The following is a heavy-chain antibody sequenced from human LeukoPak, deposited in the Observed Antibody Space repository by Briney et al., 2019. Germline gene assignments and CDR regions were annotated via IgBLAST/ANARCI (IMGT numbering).Heavy chain of an antibody. CDR1: GFSVSTSGVV. J-gene: IGHJ4*02. CDR3: AHRTSVTSVDY. V-gene: IGHV2-5*01. D-gene: IGHD4-17*01. CDR2: IYWNDDK. Sequence: VSGPTLVNPTQTLTLTCTLSGFSVSTSGVVVGWLRQPPGKAPEWLAFIYWNDDKRYSPSLTSRLAITRDTSKNQVVLTMTNMDPVDTATYYCAHRTSVTSVDYWGQGTLVTVSS.